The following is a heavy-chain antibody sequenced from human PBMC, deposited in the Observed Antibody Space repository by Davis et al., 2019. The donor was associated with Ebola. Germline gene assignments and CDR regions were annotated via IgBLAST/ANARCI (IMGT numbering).Heavy chain of an antibody. Sequence: PSETLSLTCTVSGGSISSSSYYWGWIRQPPWKGLEWIGSIYYSGSTYYNPSLKSRVTISVDTSKNQFSLKLSSVTAADTAVYYCARGRSRFDYWGQGTLVTVSS. D-gene: IGHD1-26*01. CDR2: IYYSGST. V-gene: IGHV4-39*01. CDR3: ARGRSRFDY. J-gene: IGHJ4*02. CDR1: GGSISSSSYY.